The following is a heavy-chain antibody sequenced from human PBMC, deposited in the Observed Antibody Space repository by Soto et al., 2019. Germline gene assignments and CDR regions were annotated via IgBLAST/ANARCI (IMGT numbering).Heavy chain of an antibody. CDR2: ISGSGGST. D-gene: IGHD5-12*01. CDR3: AKARWLQLEAYFDY. Sequence: PGGSLRLSCAASGFTFSSYAMSWVRQAPGKGLEWVSAISGSGGSTYYADSVKGRFTISRDNSKNTPYLQMNSLRAEDTAVYYCAKARWLQLEAYFDYWGQGTLVTVSS. V-gene: IGHV3-23*01. J-gene: IGHJ4*02. CDR1: GFTFSSYA.